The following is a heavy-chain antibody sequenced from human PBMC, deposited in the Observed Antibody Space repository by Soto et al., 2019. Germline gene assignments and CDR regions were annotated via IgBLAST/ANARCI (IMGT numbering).Heavy chain of an antibody. D-gene: IGHD3-22*01. CDR3: ATGEAFYYDTSRY. CDR1: GFTLSRFA. CDR2: TSHDDSNR. V-gene: IGHV3-30*01. J-gene: IGHJ4*02. Sequence: GGSLRLSCTASGFTLSRFAMHWVRQAPGKGLEWVSATSHDDSNRYYADSVQGRFTISRDNSKNTLYLQMNSLKVEDTAVYYCATGEAFYYDTSRYWRQGTLVTVSS.